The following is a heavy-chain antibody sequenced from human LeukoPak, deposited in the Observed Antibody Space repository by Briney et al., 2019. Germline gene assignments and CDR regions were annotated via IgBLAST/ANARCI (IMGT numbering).Heavy chain of an antibody. CDR3: ARVPLLWFGETTHYFDY. CDR1: GYTFTSYG. D-gene: IGHD3-10*01. CDR2: ISAYNGNT. V-gene: IGHV1-18*01. J-gene: IGHJ4*02. Sequence: ASVKVSCKVSGYTFTSYGISWVRQAPGQGLEWMGWISAYNGNTNYAQKLQGRVTMTTDTSTSTAYMELRSLRSDDTAVYYCARVPLLWFGETTHYFDYWGKGTLVTVSS.